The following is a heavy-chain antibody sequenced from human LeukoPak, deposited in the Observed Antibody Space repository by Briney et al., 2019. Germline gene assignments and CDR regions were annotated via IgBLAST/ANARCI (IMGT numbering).Heavy chain of an antibody. D-gene: IGHD2-15*01. CDR1: GGTLSSYA. CDR2: IIPIFGTA. J-gene: IGHJ3*02. V-gene: IGHV1-69*01. Sequence: GASVKVSCKASGGTLSSYAISWARQAPGQGLEWMGGIIPIFGTANCAQKFQGRVTITADESTSTAYMELSSLRSEDTAVYYCASGGSWPTRNAFDIWGQGTMVTVSS. CDR3: ASGGSWPTRNAFDI.